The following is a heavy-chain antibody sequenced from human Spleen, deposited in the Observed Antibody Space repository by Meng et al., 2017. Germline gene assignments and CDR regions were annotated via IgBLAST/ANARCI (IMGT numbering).Heavy chain of an antibody. D-gene: IGHD7-27*01. J-gene: IGHJ4*02. CDR1: GYTFTNYD. Sequence: ASVKVSCKASGYTFTNYDINWVRQATGQGLEWMGMINPSNGFTTYAQKFQGRVTMTGDTSTSTVYMELSSLRSEDTAVHYCARDQTGATLFDYWGQGTLVTVSS. CDR2: INPSNGFT. V-gene: IGHV1-46*01. CDR3: ARDQTGATLFDY.